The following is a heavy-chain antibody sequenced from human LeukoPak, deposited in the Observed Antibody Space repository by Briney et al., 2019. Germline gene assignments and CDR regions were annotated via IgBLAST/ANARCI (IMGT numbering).Heavy chain of an antibody. V-gene: IGHV3-30-3*01. CDR3: ARQGDGGALGY. J-gene: IGHJ4*02. CDR1: GFTFSSYA. Sequence: GGSLRLSCAASGFTFSSYAMHWVRQAPGKGLEWVAVISCDGSNKYYADSVKGRFTISRDNSKNTLYLQMNSLRAEDTAVYYCARQGDGGALGYWGQGTLVTVSS. D-gene: IGHD3-16*01. CDR2: ISCDGSNK.